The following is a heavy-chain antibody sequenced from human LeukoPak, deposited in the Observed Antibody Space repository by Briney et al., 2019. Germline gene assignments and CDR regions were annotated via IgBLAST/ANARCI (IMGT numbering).Heavy chain of an antibody. D-gene: IGHD3-3*01. CDR3: ARLPVLRFLEWLLYIDY. CDR1: GGSISSYY. V-gene: IGHV4-59*01. CDR2: IYYSGST. Sequence: SETLSLTCTVSGGSISSYYWSWIRQPPGKGLEWIGYIYYSGSTNYNPSLKSRVTISVDTSKNQFSLKLSSVTAADTAVYYCARLPVLRFLEWLLYIDYWGQGTLVTVSS. J-gene: IGHJ4*02.